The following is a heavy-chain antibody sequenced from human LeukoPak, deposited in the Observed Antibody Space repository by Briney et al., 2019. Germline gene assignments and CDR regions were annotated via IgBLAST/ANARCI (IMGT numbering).Heavy chain of an antibody. CDR1: GYSFTSYW. CDR3: ARTCGYCYGYRASGCDP. J-gene: IGHJ5*02. D-gene: IGHD5-18*01. V-gene: IGHV5-51*01. CDR2: LYPGDSDT. Sequence: GESLKISCKGSGYSFTSYWIGWVRQMPGKGLEWMGILYPGDSDTRYSPSFQGQVTISADKSISTAYLQWSSLKASDTAMYYCARTCGYCYGYRASGCDPWGQGTLVTVSS.